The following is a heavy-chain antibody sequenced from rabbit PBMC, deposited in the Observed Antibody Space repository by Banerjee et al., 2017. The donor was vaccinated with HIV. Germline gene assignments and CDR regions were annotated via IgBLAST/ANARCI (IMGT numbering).Heavy chain of an antibody. CDR3: ARSPYTTSIDYYLYYFNF. J-gene: IGHJ4*01. V-gene: IGHV1S45*01. D-gene: IGHD1-1*01. Sequence: QEQLVESGGGLVQPGASLTLTCKASGFTISSSYYMCWVRQAPGKGLEWIACIYAGNSNTYYASWAKGRFTISKTSSTTVTLQMTSLTAADTATYFCARSPYTTSIDYYLYYFNFWGQGTLVTVS. CDR1: GFTISSSYY. CDR2: IYAGNSNT.